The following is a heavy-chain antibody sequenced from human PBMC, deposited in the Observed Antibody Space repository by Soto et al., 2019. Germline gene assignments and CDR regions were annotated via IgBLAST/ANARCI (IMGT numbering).Heavy chain of an antibody. J-gene: IGHJ4*02. CDR3: ARGYYDFWSGYYSGAQPHDY. CDR1: GFTFSSYS. Sequence: GGSLRLSCAASGFTFSSYSMNWVRQAPGKGLEWVSSISSSSSYIYYADSVKGRFTISRDNAKNSLYLQMNSLRAEDTAVYYCARGYYDFWSGYYSGAQPHDYWGQGTLVTVSS. CDR2: ISSSSSYI. V-gene: IGHV3-21*01. D-gene: IGHD3-3*01.